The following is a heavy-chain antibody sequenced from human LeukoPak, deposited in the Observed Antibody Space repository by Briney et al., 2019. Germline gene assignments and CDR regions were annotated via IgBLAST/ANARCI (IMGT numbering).Heavy chain of an antibody. J-gene: IGHJ4*02. Sequence: SGGSLRLSCAASGFTFSSYWMSWVRQAPGKGLEWVANIKEDGSEKYYVDSVKGRFSISRDNAKNSLYLQMNSLGAEDTAVYYCARDPEDNWNDNDCWGQGTLATVSS. D-gene: IGHD1-20*01. CDR3: ARDPEDNWNDNDC. CDR1: GFTFSSYW. V-gene: IGHV3-7*01. CDR2: IKEDGSEK.